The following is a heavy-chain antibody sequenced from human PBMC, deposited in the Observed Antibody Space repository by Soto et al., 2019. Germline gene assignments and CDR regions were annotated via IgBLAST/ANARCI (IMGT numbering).Heavy chain of an antibody. V-gene: IGHV3-23*01. CDR1: GFTFTSYA. CDR2: ISGSGGST. D-gene: IGHD4-17*01. J-gene: IGHJ4*02. Sequence: EVQLLESGGGLVQPGGSLRLSCAASGFTFTSYAMAWVRQAPGKGLEWVSTISGSGGSTYYADSVKGRFTISRDSSKNTLYLQMNSLRAEDTAVYYCAPTHHSVTKTYFDYWVQGILFNVYS. CDR3: APTHHSVTKTYFDY.